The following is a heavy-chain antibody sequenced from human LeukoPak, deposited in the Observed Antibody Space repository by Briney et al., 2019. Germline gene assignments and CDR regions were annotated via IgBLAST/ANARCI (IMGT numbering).Heavy chain of an antibody. CDR2: IYSGGST. J-gene: IGHJ3*02. V-gene: IGHV3-53*01. CDR3: ASNTRHYDAFDI. CDR1: GFTVGSNY. Sequence: GGSLRLSCAASGFTVGSNYMSWVRQAPGKGLEWVSVIYSGGSTYYADSVKGRFTISRDNSKNTLYLQMNSLRAEDTAVYYCASNTRHYDAFDIWGQGTMVTVSS.